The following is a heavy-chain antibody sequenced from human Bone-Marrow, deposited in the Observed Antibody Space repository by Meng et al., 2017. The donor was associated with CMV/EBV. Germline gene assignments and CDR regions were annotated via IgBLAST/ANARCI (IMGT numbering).Heavy chain of an antibody. CDR1: GFTFSSYE. CDR2: ISWDGAST. D-gene: IGHD3-9*01. CDR3: AKAYLRYFDWPIGSYYYGMDV. Sequence: GGSLRLSCAASGFTFSSYEMNWVRQAPGKGLEWVSLISWDGASTYYADSVRGRFTISRDNSKNFLYLQMNSLRAEDTALYYCAKAYLRYFDWPIGSYYYGMDVWGQGTTVTVSS. J-gene: IGHJ6*02. V-gene: IGHV3-43D*03.